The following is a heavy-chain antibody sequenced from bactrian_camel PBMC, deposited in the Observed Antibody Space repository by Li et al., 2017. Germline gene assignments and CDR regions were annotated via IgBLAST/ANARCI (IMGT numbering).Heavy chain of an antibody. Sequence: VQLVESGGGSVQPGGSLRLSCAASIGTANSACLAWFRQAPGKEREGVAATDLGMTQTYADSVKGRFTTSRDNAKNTLYLQMNSLKDEDTAVYYCAADSNGGVCYRHNAYEFEEWGQGTQVTVS. V-gene: IGHV3S1*01. CDR1: IGTANSAC. D-gene: IGHD2*01. J-gene: IGHJ4*01. CDR3: AADSNGGVCYRHNAYEFEE. CDR2: TDLGMTQT.